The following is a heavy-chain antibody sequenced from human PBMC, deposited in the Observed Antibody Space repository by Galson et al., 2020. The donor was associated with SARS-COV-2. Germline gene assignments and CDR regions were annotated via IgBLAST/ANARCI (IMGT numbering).Heavy chain of an antibody. D-gene: IGHD6-13*01. CDR2: IYPGDSDT. V-gene: IGHV5-51*01. CDR1: GYSFPNYW. Sequence: KIGESLKISCKGSGYSFPNYWIGWVRQMPGKGLEWMGIIYPGDSDTRYSPSFQGQVTISADKSISTAYLQWSSLKASDTAMYYCARLDRPGSSWCPFDYWGQGSLVTVSS. CDR3: ARLDRPGSSWCPFDY. J-gene: IGHJ4*02.